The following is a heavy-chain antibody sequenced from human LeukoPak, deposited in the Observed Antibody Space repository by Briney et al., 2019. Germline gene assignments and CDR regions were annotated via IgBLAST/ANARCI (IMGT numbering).Heavy chain of an antibody. Sequence: PGGSQRLSCAASGFTFSSYWMSWVRQAPGKGLEWVANIKQDGSEKYYVDSVKGRFTISRDNAKNSLYLQMNSLRAEDTAVYYCARVDLDCSSTSCYDNGFDYWGQGTLVTVSS. CDR2: IKQDGSEK. V-gene: IGHV3-7*01. CDR1: GFTFSSYW. CDR3: ARVDLDCSSTSCYDNGFDY. D-gene: IGHD2-2*01. J-gene: IGHJ4*02.